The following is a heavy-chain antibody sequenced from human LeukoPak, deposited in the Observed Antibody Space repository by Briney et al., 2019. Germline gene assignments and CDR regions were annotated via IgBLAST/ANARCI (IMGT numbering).Heavy chain of an antibody. Sequence: PGGSLRLSCAASGFTVSSNYMSWVRQAPGKGVEVVSVIYTGGSTYYADSVKRRFTISRHNSKNTLHLQMNSLRAEDTAVYYCARMRGSYYGDFDYWGQGTLVTVSS. J-gene: IGHJ4*02. CDR3: ARMRGSYYGDFDY. D-gene: IGHD1-26*01. CDR2: IYTGGST. CDR1: GFTVSSNY. V-gene: IGHV3-53*04.